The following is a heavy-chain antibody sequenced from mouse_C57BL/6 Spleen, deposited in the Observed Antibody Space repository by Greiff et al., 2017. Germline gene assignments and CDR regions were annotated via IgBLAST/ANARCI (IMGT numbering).Heavy chain of an antibody. Sequence: EVHLVESGGGLVKPGGSLKLSCAASGFTFSSYAMSWVRQTPEKRLEWVATISDGGSYTYYPDNVKGRFTISRDNAKNNLYLQMSHLKSEDTAMYYCARGYYGSSRAWFAYWGQGTLVTVSA. CDR1: GFTFSSYA. D-gene: IGHD1-1*01. CDR2: ISDGGSYT. V-gene: IGHV5-4*01. CDR3: ARGYYGSSRAWFAY. J-gene: IGHJ3*01.